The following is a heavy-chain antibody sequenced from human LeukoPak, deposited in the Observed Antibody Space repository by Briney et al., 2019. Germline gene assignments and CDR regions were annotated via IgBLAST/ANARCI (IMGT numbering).Heavy chain of an antibody. CDR2: ISYDGSNK. V-gene: IGHV3-30*18. CDR3: AKDKSGEFDY. Sequence: GRSLRLSCAASGSTFSSYGMHWVRQAPGKGLEWVAVISYDGSNKYYADSVKGRFTISRDNSKNTLYLQMNSLRAEDTAVYYCAKDKSGEFDYWGQGTLVTVSS. CDR1: GSTFSSYG. D-gene: IGHD1-26*01. J-gene: IGHJ4*02.